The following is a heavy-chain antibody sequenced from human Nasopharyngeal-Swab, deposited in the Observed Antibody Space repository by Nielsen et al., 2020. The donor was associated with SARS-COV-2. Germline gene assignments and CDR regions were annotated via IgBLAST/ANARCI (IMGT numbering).Heavy chain of an antibody. Sequence: GESLKISCEVSGFTFGNYAMSWVRQAPGKGLEWVSAISGSGATTYYADSVKGRFTISRDNSKNTLYLQMNSLRAEDTAVYYCAREVVGATIGMDVWGQGTTVTVSS. V-gene: IGHV3-23*01. CDR3: AREVVGATIGMDV. CDR1: GFTFGNYA. J-gene: IGHJ6*02. CDR2: ISGSGATT. D-gene: IGHD1-26*01.